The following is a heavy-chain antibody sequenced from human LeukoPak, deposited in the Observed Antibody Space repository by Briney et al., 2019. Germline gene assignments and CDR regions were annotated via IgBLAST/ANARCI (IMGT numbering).Heavy chain of an antibody. CDR1: GFTFTTYA. CDR3: AKDGLLWDAFDI. J-gene: IGHJ3*02. Sequence: PGGSLRLSCTASGFTFTTYAMDWVRQAPGKGLEWVAFIHYDGSNKYYADSVKGRFTISRDNSKNTLYLQLNSLRAEDTAVYYCAKDGLLWDAFDIWGQGTMVTVSS. V-gene: IGHV3-30*02. CDR2: IHYDGSNK. D-gene: IGHD3-10*01.